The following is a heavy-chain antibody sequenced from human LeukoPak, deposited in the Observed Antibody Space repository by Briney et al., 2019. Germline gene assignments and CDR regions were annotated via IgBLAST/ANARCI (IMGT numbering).Heavy chain of an antibody. V-gene: IGHV4-4*02. J-gene: IGHJ4*02. D-gene: IGHD2-2*01. CDR3: ARATSSTSWLYYFDY. CDR1: GGSISSSNW. Sequence: SGTLSLTCAVSGGSISSSNWWSWVRQPPGKGLAWIGEIYHSGSTNYNPSLKSRVTISVDKSKNQFSLKLSSVTAADTAVYYCARATSSTSWLYYFDYWGQGTLVTVSS. CDR2: IYHSGST.